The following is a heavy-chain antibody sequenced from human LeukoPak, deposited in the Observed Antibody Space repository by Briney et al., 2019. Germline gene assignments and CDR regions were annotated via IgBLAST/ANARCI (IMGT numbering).Heavy chain of an antibody. CDR1: GYTFTSYG. D-gene: IGHD6-19*01. J-gene: IGHJ4*02. Sequence: ASVKVSCKASGYTFTSYGISWVRQAPGQGLEWMGWINPNSGGTNYAQKFQGRVTMTRDTSISTAYMELSRLRSDDTAVYYCARVEQWLVHRKFDYWGQGTLVTVSS. V-gene: IGHV1-2*02. CDR3: ARVEQWLVHRKFDY. CDR2: INPNSGGT.